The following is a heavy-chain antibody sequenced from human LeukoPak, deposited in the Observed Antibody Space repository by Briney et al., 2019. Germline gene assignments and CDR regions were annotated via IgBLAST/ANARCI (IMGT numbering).Heavy chain of an antibody. J-gene: IGHJ3*02. CDR2: ISGSGGGT. D-gene: IGHD2-15*01. Sequence: GGSLRLSCGASGFTFNSYAVSWVRQAPGKGLEWVSAISGSGGGTYYADFVKGRFTISRDNSKNTVYLQMNSLSTEDTAVYYCAKQMGYCSGGSCWDAFDIWGQGTMVTVSS. CDR3: AKQMGYCSGGSCWDAFDI. V-gene: IGHV3-23*01. CDR1: GFTFNSYA.